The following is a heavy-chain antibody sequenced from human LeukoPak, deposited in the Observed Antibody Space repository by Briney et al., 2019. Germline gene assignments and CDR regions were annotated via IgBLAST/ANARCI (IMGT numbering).Heavy chain of an antibody. CDR2: IRYDGSNK. J-gene: IGHJ6*03. D-gene: IGHD3-3*01. CDR3: AKDPFGYDFWSGYPSPMDV. CDR1: GFTFSSYG. V-gene: IGHV3-30*02. Sequence: GGSLRLSCAASGFTFSSYGMHWVRQAPGKGLEWVAFIRYDGSNKYYADSVKGRFTISRDNSKNTLYLQMNSLRAEDTAVYYCAKDPFGYDFWSGYPSPMDVWGKGTTVTVSS.